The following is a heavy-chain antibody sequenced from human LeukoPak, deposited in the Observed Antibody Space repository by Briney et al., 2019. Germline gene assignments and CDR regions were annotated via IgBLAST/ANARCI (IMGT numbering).Heavy chain of an antibody. CDR3: AKRDSDSYYMRYYYMDV. D-gene: IGHD1-26*01. CDR2: IRYDGSNK. CDR1: GFTFRRFG. Sequence: GGSLRLSCAASGFTFRRFGMHWVRQAPGKGLEWVTFIRYDGSNKYYADSVKGRFTISRDNSENTLYLQMNSLRAEDTAVYYCAKRDSDSYYMRYYYMDVWGKGTTVTVSS. J-gene: IGHJ6*03. V-gene: IGHV3-30*02.